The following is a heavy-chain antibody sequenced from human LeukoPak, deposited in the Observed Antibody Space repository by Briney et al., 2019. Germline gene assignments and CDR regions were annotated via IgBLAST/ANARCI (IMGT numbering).Heavy chain of an antibody. V-gene: IGHV3-15*01. J-gene: IGHJ3*02. CDR1: GFTFSNAW. CDR3: TTDDVGDYGDYAYAFDI. Sequence: GGSLRLSCAASGFTFSNAWMSWVRQASGKGLEWVGRIKSKTDGGTTDYAAPVKGRFTISRDDSKNTLYLQMNSLKTEDTAVYYCTTDDVGDYGDYAYAFDIWGQGTMVTVSS. D-gene: IGHD4-17*01. CDR2: IKSKTDGGTT.